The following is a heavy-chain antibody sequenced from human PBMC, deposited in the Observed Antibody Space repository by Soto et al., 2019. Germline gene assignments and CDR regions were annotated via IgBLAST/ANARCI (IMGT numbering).Heavy chain of an antibody. V-gene: IGHV1-58*01. Sequence: SVKVSCKASGFTFTSSAVQRVRQARGQRLEWIGWIVVGSGNTNYAQKFQERVTITRDMSTSTAYMELSSLRSEDTAVYYCAATPCGITGTAYFYYYGMDVWGQGTTVTV. CDR2: IVVGSGNT. D-gene: IGHD1-7*01. CDR3: AATPCGITGTAYFYYYGMDV. CDR1: GFTFTSSA. J-gene: IGHJ6*01.